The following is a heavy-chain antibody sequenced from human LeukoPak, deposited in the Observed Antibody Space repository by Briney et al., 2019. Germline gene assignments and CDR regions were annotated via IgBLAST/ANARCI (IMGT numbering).Heavy chain of an antibody. Sequence: GGSLRLSCAASGFTFRNYGIHWVRQAPGKGLEWVAFIQYDGSNKYYADSVKGRFTISRDNSKKTVYLQMNSLTAEVTALYHCAREGGHLIDARGAVDYWGQGTLVSVSS. V-gene: IGHV3-30*02. CDR1: GFTFRNYG. CDR3: AREGGHLIDARGAVDY. CDR2: IQYDGSNK. J-gene: IGHJ4*02. D-gene: IGHD2-15*01.